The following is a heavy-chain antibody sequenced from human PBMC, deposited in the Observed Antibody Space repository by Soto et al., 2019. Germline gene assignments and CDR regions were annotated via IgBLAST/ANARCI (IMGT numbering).Heavy chain of an antibody. CDR2: IYPGDSDT. D-gene: IGHD1-26*01. Sequence: LGESLKISCKGSGYSFTSYWIGWVRQMPGKGLEWMGIIYPGDSDTRYSPSFQGQVTISADKSISTAYLQWSSLKASDTAMYYCARPSGSHTNYYYGMDVWGQGTTVTVSS. V-gene: IGHV5-51*01. CDR1: GYSFTSYW. CDR3: ARPSGSHTNYYYGMDV. J-gene: IGHJ6*02.